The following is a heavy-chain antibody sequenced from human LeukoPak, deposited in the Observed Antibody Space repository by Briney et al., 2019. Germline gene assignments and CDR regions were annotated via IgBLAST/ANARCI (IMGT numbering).Heavy chain of an antibody. V-gene: IGHV4-39*07. CDR3: ARDPGILTGYAIDY. CDR1: GGSISSSNYY. Sequence: SETLSLTCTVSGGSISSSNYYWGWIRQPPGKGLEWIGSIYYSGSTYYNPSLKSRVTISVDTSKSQFSLKLSSVAAADTAVYYCARDPGILTGYAIDYWGQGTLVTVSS. CDR2: IYYSGST. D-gene: IGHD3-9*01. J-gene: IGHJ4*02.